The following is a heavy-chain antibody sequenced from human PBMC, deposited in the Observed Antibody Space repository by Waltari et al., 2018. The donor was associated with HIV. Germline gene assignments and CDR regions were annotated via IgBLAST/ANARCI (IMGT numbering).Heavy chain of an antibody. J-gene: IGHJ5*02. CDR2: ISSSSSYI. Sequence: EVQLVESGGGLVKPGGSLRLSCAASGFTFSSYSMNWVRQAPGKGLEWVSSISSSSSYIYYADSVKGRFTISRDNAKNSLYLQMNSLRAEDTAVYYCARDAVGYCSGGSCFYNPWGQGTLVTVSS. D-gene: IGHD2-15*01. CDR1: GFTFSSYS. CDR3: ARDAVGYCSGGSCFYNP. V-gene: IGHV3-21*01.